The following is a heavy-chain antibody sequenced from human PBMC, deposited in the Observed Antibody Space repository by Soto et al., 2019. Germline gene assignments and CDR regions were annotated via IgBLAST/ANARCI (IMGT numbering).Heavy chain of an antibody. CDR2: VANDGSNQ. CDR1: GFTFSSYG. D-gene: IGHD6-13*01. CDR3: ARSSGGSSWYPPDY. J-gene: IGHJ4*02. V-gene: IGHV3-30*03. Sequence: QVQLVESGGGVVQPGRSLRLSCAASGFTFSSYGMQWVRQSPGEGPEWVAIVANDGSNQYYAESVKGRFTIFRDNSKTTVFLEMDSLRPEDTAVYYCARSSGGSSWYPPDYWGQGTLVTVSS.